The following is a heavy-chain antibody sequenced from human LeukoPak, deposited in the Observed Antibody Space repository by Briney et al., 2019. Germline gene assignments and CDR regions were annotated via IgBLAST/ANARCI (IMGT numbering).Heavy chain of an antibody. J-gene: IGHJ3*02. Sequence: PSETLSLTCTVSGGSINNYYWSWIRQPPGKGLEWIGYIYYSGSTNYNPSLKSRVTISVDRSKNQFSLKLSSVTAADTAVYYCARWSGYSDAFDIWGQGTVVTVSS. D-gene: IGHD3-3*01. CDR2: IYYSGST. CDR1: GGSINNYY. CDR3: ARWSGYSDAFDI. V-gene: IGHV4-59*01.